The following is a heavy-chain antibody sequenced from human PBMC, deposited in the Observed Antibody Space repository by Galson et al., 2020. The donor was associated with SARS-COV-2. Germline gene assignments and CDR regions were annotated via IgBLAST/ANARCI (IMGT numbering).Heavy chain of an antibody. V-gene: IGHV1-24*01. CDR3: ATAAAAGTFSWFDP. Sequence: ASVKVSCKVSGYTLTELSMHWVRQAPGQGLEWMGGFDPEDGETIYAQKFQGRVTMTEDTSTDTAYMELSSLRSEDTAVYYCATAAAAGTFSWFDPWGQGTLVTVSS. CDR2: FDPEDGET. CDR1: GYTLTELS. D-gene: IGHD6-13*01. J-gene: IGHJ5*02.